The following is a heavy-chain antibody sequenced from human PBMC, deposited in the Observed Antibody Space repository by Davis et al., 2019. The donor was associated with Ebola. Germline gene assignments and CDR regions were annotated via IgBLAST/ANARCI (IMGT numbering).Heavy chain of an antibody. J-gene: IGHJ6*02. V-gene: IGHV3-7*03. CDR3: ARDRHYYDFWSGYYSTDYGMDV. CDR1: GFTFSSYA. D-gene: IGHD3-3*01. Sequence: GGSLRLSCAASGFTFSSYAMSWVRQAPGKGLEWVANINQDGSEKYYVDPVKGRFTISRDNAKNSLYLQMNGLRAEDTAVYYCARDRHYYDFWSGYYSTDYGMDVWGQGTTVTVSS. CDR2: INQDGSEK.